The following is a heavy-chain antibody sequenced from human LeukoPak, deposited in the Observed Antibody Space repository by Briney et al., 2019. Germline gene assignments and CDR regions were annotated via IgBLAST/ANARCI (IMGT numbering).Heavy chain of an antibody. D-gene: IGHD3-10*01. CDR2: ISYDGSNK. V-gene: IGHV3-30*04. CDR3: ARVTPRGYYYYGMDV. Sequence: GGSLRLSCAASGFTFSSYAMHWVRQAPGKGLEWVAVISYDGSNKYYADSVKGRFTISRDNSKNTLYLQMNSLRAEDTAVYYCARVTPRGYYYYGMDVWGQGTTVTVSS. CDR1: GFTFSSYA. J-gene: IGHJ6*02.